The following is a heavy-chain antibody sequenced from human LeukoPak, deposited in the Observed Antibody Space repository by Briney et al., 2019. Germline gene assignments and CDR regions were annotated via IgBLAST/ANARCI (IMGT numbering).Heavy chain of an antibody. V-gene: IGHV1-24*01. CDR2: FDPEKGEI. CDR1: GYTFTVYY. Sequence: ASVTVSCRASGYTFTVYYMHGVRQARGKGREGMGTFDPEKGEIIYAQKFQGRVTITEDTATDTAYRELRSMRCGDTAVYYCTTKYYYDNNDYYLIDYWGQGTLVTVSS. CDR3: TTKYYYDNNDYYLIDY. D-gene: IGHD3-22*01. J-gene: IGHJ4*02.